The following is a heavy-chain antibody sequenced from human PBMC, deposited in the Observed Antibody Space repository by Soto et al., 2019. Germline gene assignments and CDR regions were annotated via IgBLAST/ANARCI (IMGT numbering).Heavy chain of an antibody. CDR1: GDTISTGGYT. CDR2: TYHSGNP. V-gene: IGHV4-30-2*01. D-gene: IGHD2-15*01. Sequence: SETLSLTCDVSGDTISTGGYTWAWIRQPPGKALGWIGHTYHSGNPYYNPSLKSRVIISVDRSKNQFSLKLSSVTAADTAVYYCARAAPRYCSGGSCYSGRDPWGQGTLVTVSS. CDR3: ARAAPRYCSGGSCYSGRDP. J-gene: IGHJ5*02.